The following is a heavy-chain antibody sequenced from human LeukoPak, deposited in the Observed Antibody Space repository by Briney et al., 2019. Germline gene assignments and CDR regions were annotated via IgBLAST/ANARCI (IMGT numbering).Heavy chain of an antibody. Sequence: GGSLRLSCAASGFTFSSYWMHWVREAPGKGLVWVSRINSDGSSTSYADSVKGRFTISRDNAKNTLYLQMNSLRAEDTAVYYCARDYGDYVNWFDPWGQGTLVTVSS. CDR1: GFTFSSYW. D-gene: IGHD4-17*01. J-gene: IGHJ5*02. CDR3: ARDYGDYVNWFDP. V-gene: IGHV3-74*01. CDR2: INSDGSST.